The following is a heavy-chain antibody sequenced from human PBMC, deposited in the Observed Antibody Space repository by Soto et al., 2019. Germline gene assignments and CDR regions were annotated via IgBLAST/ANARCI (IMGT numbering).Heavy chain of an antibody. Sequence: GGSLRLSCAASGFTFSSYWMSWVRQAPGKGLEWVANIKQDGSEKYYVDSVKGRFTISRDNGKNSLYLRMNSLRAEDTAVYYCARHRLRSVVVVPDAFDIWGQGTMVTVSS. J-gene: IGHJ3*02. CDR2: IKQDGSEK. D-gene: IGHD3-22*01. CDR1: GFTFSSYW. CDR3: ARHRLRSVVVVPDAFDI. V-gene: IGHV3-7*03.